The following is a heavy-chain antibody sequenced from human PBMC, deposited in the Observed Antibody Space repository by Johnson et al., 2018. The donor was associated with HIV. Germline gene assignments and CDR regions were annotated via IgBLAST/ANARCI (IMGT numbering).Heavy chain of an antibody. Sequence: VQLVESGGGLVQPGGSLKLSCAASGFTFSGSAMHWVRQASGKGLEWVGRIRSKANSYATAYAASVKGRFTISRDDSKNTAYLQMNSLKTEDTAVYYCARVGTTVDAFDIWGQGTVVTVSS. CDR2: IRSKANSYAT. CDR1: GFTFSGSA. D-gene: IGHD4-17*01. V-gene: IGHV3-73*01. CDR3: ARVGTTVDAFDI. J-gene: IGHJ3*02.